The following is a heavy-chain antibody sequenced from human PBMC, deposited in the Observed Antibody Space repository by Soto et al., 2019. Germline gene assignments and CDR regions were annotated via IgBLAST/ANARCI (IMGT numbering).Heavy chain of an antibody. V-gene: IGHV1-2*02. CDR2: INPNSGGP. D-gene: IGHD2-15*01. CDR3: AREVALRNGKWFDI. J-gene: IGHJ5*02. Sequence: QVQLVQSGAEVKKPGASVTVSCKASGYPFTVYYMHWLRQAPGQGLEWMGWINPNSGGPNYAQKFQGRVTMTRDSSISTVYMELSNLRSDDAAVYYCAREVALRNGKWFDIWGQVTLVTVSS. CDR1: GYPFTVYY.